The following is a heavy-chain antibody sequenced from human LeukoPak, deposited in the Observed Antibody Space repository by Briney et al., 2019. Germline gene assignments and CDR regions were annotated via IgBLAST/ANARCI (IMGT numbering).Heavy chain of an antibody. D-gene: IGHD3-10*01. Sequence: GESLKISCKGSGYSFTTYWIAWVRQMPGKGLEWMGRIDPSDSYTNYSPSFQGHVTISADKSISTAYLQWSSLKASDTAMYYCARLGAYYYGSGSVDYWGQGTLVTVSS. CDR2: IDPSDSYT. J-gene: IGHJ4*02. CDR1: GYSFTTYW. V-gene: IGHV5-10-1*01. CDR3: ARLGAYYYGSGSVDY.